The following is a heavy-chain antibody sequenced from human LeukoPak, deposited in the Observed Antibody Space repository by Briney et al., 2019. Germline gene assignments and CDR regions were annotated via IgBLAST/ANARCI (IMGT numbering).Heavy chain of an antibody. CDR1: GYSISSGYY. Sequence: PSETLSLTCAVSGYSISSGYYWGWIRQPPGKGLEWIGSIYHSGSTHYNPSLTSRVTISVDTSKNQLSLKLRSVTATDTAVYYCARDVPRGTGYMDVWGKGTTVTVSS. CDR3: ARDVPRGTGYMDV. CDR2: IYHSGST. J-gene: IGHJ6*03. D-gene: IGHD3-10*01. V-gene: IGHV4-38-2*02.